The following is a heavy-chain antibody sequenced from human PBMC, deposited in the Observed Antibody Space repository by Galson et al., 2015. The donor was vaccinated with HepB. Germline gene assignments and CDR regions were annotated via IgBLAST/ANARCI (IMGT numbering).Heavy chain of an antibody. J-gene: IGHJ4*02. CDR2: IYSGGST. CDR3: ARDKSNDYVLD. V-gene: IGHV3-53*01. D-gene: IGHD4-17*01. Sequence: LRLSCAASGFTVSNNYMSWVRQAPGKGLEWVSIIYSGGSTYYADSVKGRFTISRDNSQYTLYLQMNSLRAEDTAVYYCARDKSNDYVLDWGQGTLVTVSS. CDR1: GFTVSNNY.